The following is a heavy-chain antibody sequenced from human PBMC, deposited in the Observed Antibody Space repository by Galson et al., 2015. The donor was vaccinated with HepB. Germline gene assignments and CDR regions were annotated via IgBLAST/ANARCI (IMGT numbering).Heavy chain of an antibody. CDR1: GDTFSTSP. CDR3: ARGSESNLHLIAARPYSTDV. D-gene: IGHD6-6*01. Sequence: SVKVSCKASGDTFSTSPLSWVRQAPGQGLEWMGGIIPILGTANYAQKFQGRVTITADESTSTSYMEVSSLRSEDTAIYYCARGSESNLHLIAARPYSTDVWGQGTTVTVSS. V-gene: IGHV1-69*13. CDR2: IIPILGTA. J-gene: IGHJ6*02.